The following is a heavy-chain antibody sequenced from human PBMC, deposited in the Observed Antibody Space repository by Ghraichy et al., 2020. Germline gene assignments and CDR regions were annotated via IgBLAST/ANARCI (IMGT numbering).Heavy chain of an antibody. CDR1: GGSISRYY. Sequence: SETLSLTCTVSGGSISRYYWSWIRQPPGKGLEYIGYIYYSGSTDYNDNPSFKSRVTISVDTSKSNFSLELSSVTAADTAFYYCARGYGSSSTCYVVPFDYWGLGILVTVST. D-gene: IGHD2-2*01. CDR3: ARGYGSSSTCYVVPFDY. V-gene: IGHV4-59*01. J-gene: IGHJ4*02. CDR2: IYYSGSTDY.